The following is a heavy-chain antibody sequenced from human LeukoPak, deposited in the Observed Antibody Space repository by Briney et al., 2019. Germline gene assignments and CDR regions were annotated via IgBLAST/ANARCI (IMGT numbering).Heavy chain of an antibody. J-gene: IGHJ4*02. V-gene: IGHV3-30*18. CDR3: AKESRSGWYYFDY. CDR2: ISYDGSYK. D-gene: IGHD6-19*01. Sequence: PGGSLRLSCAASGFTFSTYGMHWARQAPGKGLEWEAVISYDGSYKYYADSVKGRFTISRDNSKNTLYLQMNSLRGEDTAVYYCAKESRSGWYYFDYWGQGTLGTVSS. CDR1: GFTFSTYG.